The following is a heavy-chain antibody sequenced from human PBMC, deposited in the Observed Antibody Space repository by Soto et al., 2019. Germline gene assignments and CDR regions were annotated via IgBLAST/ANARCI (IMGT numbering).Heavy chain of an antibody. J-gene: IGHJ3*02. Sequence: GGSLRLSCAASGFSFISYGMYWVRQAPGKGLEWVALISYDGSTKLYADSVKGRLPISRDNSKDTLYLQMISLRAEDTAVYYCAKGDYYESSGYASDIWGQGTMVTVSS. CDR1: GFSFISYG. CDR2: ISYDGSTK. V-gene: IGHV3-30*18. CDR3: AKGDYYESSGYASDI. D-gene: IGHD3-22*01.